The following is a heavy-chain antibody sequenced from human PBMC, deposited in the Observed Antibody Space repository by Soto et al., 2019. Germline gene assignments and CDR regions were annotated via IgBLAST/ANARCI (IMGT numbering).Heavy chain of an antibody. CDR1: GGTFSNSG. CDR2: IIPIFGTT. J-gene: IGHJ4*02. V-gene: IGHV1-69*13. CDR3: ARAHILVSVTLHENYFDS. Sequence: SVKVSCKASGGTFSNSGISWVRQAPGQGLEWMGGIIPIFGTTNYAQKLQGRITIIADESTNTVYMELSNLRSADTGVYYCARAHILVSVTLHENYFDSWGQGTLVTVSS. D-gene: IGHD2-21*02.